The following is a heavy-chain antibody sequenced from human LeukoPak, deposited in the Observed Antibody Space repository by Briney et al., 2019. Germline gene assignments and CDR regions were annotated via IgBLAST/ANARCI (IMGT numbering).Heavy chain of an antibody. V-gene: IGHV4-34*01. CDR1: GGSFSGYY. J-gene: IGHJ4*02. CDR2: INHSGST. CDR3: AREKYCVGDCFGIRWYYFDY. D-gene: IGHD2-21*01. Sequence: PSETLSLTCAVYGGSFSGYYWSWIRQPPGKGLEWIGEINHSGSTNYNPSLKSRVTISVDTSKNQFSLKLSSVTAADTAVYYCAREKYCVGDCFGIRWYYFDYWGQGTLVTVSS.